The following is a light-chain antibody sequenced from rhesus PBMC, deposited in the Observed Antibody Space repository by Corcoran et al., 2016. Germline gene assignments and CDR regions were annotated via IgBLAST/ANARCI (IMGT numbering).Light chain of an antibody. V-gene: IGKV1-69*01. CDR3: QQHDNSPFT. Sequence: DIQMTQSPSSLSASVGDRVTITCRASQGISNWLAWYQQRPGKAPKLLIYRASNLETGVPSRFSGSGSGTDFTLTISSLQPEDIATYYCQQHDNSPFTFGPGTKLDIK. CDR1: QGISNW. J-gene: IGKJ3*01. CDR2: RAS.